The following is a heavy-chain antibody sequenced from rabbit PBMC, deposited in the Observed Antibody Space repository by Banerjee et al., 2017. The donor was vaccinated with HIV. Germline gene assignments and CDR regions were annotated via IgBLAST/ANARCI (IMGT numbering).Heavy chain of an antibody. CDR1: GFSFNGSYW. D-gene: IGHD8-1*01. CDR2: IYTGSSGST. J-gene: IGHJ4*01. Sequence: QSLEESGGDLVKPGASLTLTCTASGFSFNGSYWIYWVRQAPGKGLEWIACIYTGSSGSTYYASWAKGRFTISKTSSTTVTLQMTSLTAADTATYFCARWGATGGGYDTEHFNLWGPGTLVTVS. V-gene: IGHV1S40*01. CDR3: ARWGATGGGYDTEHFNL.